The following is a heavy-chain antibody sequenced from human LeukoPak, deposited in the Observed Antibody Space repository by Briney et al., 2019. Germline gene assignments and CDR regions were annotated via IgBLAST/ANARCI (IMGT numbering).Heavy chain of an antibody. D-gene: IGHD6-13*01. CDR2: ISYDGSNK. CDR3: ARDKGIAATWRNWFDP. V-gene: IGHV3-30-3*01. J-gene: IGHJ5*02. CDR1: GFTFSSYA. Sequence: GGSLRLSCAASGFTFSSYAMHWVRQAPGKGLEWVAVISYDGSNKYCADSVKGRFTISRDNSKNTLYLQMNSLRAEDTAVYYCARDKGIAATWRNWFDPWGQGTLVTVSS.